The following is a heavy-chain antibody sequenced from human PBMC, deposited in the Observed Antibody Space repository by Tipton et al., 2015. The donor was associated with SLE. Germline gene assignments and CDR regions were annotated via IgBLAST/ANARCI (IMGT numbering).Heavy chain of an antibody. CDR1: GDSFSSYY. CDR2: VSISGNT. Sequence: TLSLTCTVSGDSFSSYYWSWIRQPAGKGLEWIGRVSISGNTNYNPSLKSRVTMSLDTSKNQLSLELTSVTAADTAVYYCARDRRLIAAPSFWWYFDLWGRGTLVTVSS. J-gene: IGHJ2*01. D-gene: IGHD6-13*01. V-gene: IGHV4-4*07. CDR3: ARDRRLIAAPSFWWYFDL.